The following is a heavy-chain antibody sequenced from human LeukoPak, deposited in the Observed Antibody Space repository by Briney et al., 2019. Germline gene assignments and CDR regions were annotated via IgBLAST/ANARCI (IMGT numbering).Heavy chain of an antibody. J-gene: IGHJ4*02. CDR2: ISSSSSYI. CDR3: ARDGSGFFDY. V-gene: IGHV3-21*01. Sequence: GGSLRLSCAASGFTFISYSMNWVRQAPGKGLEWVSSISSSSSYIYYADSVKGRFTISRDNAKNSLYLQMNSLRAEDTAVYYCARDGSGFFDYWGQGTLVIVSS. D-gene: IGHD6-25*01. CDR1: GFTFISYS.